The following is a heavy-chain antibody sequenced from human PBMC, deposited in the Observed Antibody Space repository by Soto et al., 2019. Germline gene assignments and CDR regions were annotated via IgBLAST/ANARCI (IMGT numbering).Heavy chain of an antibody. J-gene: IGHJ4*02. CDR2: IYYSGST. CDR1: GGSISSGDYY. V-gene: IGHV4-30-4*01. CDR3: ARSYDSSGLRGQGFDY. D-gene: IGHD3-22*01. Sequence: QVQLQESGPGLVKPSQTLSLTCTVSGGSISSGDYYWSWIRQPPGKGLEWIGYIYYSGSTYYNPSLKSRVTISVATSKNQFSLKLSSVTAADTAVYYCARSYDSSGLRGQGFDYWGQGTLVTVSS.